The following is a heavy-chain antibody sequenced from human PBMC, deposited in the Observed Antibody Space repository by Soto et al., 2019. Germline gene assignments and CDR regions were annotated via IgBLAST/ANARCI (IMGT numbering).Heavy chain of an antibody. CDR1: GYTFTSYD. CDR2: INPNSGNT. J-gene: IGHJ5*02. Sequence: QVQLVQSGAEVKKPGASVKVSCKASGYTFTSYDINWVRQATGQGLEWMGWINPNSGNTGYAQKFQGRVTMTRNPSISTAYMELSSLRSEDTAVYYCARGSKGSSWYAYWFDPWGQGTLVTVSS. D-gene: IGHD6-13*01. CDR3: ARGSKGSSWYAYWFDP. V-gene: IGHV1-8*01.